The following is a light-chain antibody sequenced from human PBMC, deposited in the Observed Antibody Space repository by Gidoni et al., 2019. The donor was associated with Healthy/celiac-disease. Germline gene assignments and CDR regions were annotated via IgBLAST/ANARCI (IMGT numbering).Light chain of an antibody. CDR2: EVS. J-gene: IGLJ1*01. Sequence: QSALTQPASVSGSPGPSITISCTGTSSDVGGYNYVSWYQQHPGKAPKLMIYEVSNRPSGVSNRFSGSKSGNTASLTISGLQAEDEADYYCSSYTSSSTPVVFGTGTKVTVL. CDR3: SSYTSSSTPVV. CDR1: SSDVGGYNY. V-gene: IGLV2-14*01.